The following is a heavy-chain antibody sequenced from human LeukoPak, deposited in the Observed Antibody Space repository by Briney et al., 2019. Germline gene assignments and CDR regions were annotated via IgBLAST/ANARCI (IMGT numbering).Heavy chain of an antibody. CDR3: AAVSGYTGTIDY. J-gene: IGHJ4*02. D-gene: IGHD3-3*01. V-gene: IGHV4-39*01. Sequence: TSETLSLTCTVSGGSISSSSYYWGWIRQPPGKGLEWIGSIYYSGSTYYNPSLKSRVTISVDTSKNQFSLKLSSVTAADTAVYYCAAVSGYTGTIDYWGQGTLVTVSS. CDR2: IYYSGST. CDR1: GGSISSSSYY.